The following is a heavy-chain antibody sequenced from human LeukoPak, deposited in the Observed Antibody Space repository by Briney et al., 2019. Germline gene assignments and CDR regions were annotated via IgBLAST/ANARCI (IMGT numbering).Heavy chain of an antibody. CDR1: GDSISSSNYY. J-gene: IGHJ4*02. D-gene: IGHD1-26*01. CDR2: IHYSGST. Sequence: SETLSLTCTVSGDSISSSNYYWGWIRQPPGKGLECIGSIHYSGSTYYNPSLKSRVTMSVDTSKKHFSLNLSSVTAADTAVYYCARYRGSYRKYFDYWGQGTLVTVSS. V-gene: IGHV4-39*01. CDR3: ARYRGSYRKYFDY.